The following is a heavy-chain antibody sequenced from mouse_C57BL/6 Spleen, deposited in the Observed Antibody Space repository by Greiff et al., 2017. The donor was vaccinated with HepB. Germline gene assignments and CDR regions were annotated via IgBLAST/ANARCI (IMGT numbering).Heavy chain of an antibody. J-gene: IGHJ4*01. V-gene: IGHV1-56*01. CDR1: GYTFTSHG. CDR3: AHPDY. Sequence: VHLVESGPELVRPGASVKISCKAPGYTFTSHGMQWVRQRPGQGLEWIGEIFPGSGSTYYNEKFKGKATLTVDTSSSTAYMQLSSLTSEDSAVYFCAHPDYWGQGTSVTVSS. CDR2: IFPGSGST.